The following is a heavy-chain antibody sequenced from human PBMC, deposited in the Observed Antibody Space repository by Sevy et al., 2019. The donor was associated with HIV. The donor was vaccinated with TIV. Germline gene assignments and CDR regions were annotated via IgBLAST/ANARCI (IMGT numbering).Heavy chain of an antibody. J-gene: IGHJ4*02. V-gene: IGHV3-72*01. D-gene: IGHD6-13*01. CDR2: IRNKADSYTT. CDR1: GFTFSDHY. Sequence: GSLRLSCAASGFTFSDHYMEWVRQAPGKGLEWVGRIRNKADSYTTEYAASVKGRFTVSRDDSKNSLYLLMNSLKTEDTAVYYCATHAGIAAAGRVFDYWGQGTLVNVSS. CDR3: ATHAGIAAAGRVFDY.